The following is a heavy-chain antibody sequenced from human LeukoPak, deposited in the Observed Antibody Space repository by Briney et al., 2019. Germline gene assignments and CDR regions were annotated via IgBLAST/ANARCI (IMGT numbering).Heavy chain of an antibody. D-gene: IGHD3-9*01. CDR2: IYYSGST. V-gene: IGHV4-59*01. Sequence: SETLSLTCTVSGGSISSYYWSWIRQPPGKGLEWIGYIYYSGSTNYNPSLKSRVTISVDTSKNQFSLKLSSVTAADTAVYYCARVSKNNYDILTGYYRGALFDYWGQGTLVTVSS. CDR1: GGSISSYY. J-gene: IGHJ4*02. CDR3: ARVSKNNYDILTGYYRGALFDY.